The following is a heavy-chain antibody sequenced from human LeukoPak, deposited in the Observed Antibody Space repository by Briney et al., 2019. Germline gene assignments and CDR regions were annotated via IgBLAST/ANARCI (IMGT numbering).Heavy chain of an antibody. CDR3: AKSVSQTGSVN. CDR2: ISGSGGTT. Sequence: GSLRLSCAASGFTFSSYGMNWVRQAPGKGLEWVSGISGSGGTTYYADSVEGRFTISRDNSKNTQYLQMNSLRAEDTGVYYCAKSVSQTGSVNWGQGTLVTVSS. D-gene: IGHD3-10*01. V-gene: IGHV3-23*01. J-gene: IGHJ4*02. CDR1: GFTFSSYG.